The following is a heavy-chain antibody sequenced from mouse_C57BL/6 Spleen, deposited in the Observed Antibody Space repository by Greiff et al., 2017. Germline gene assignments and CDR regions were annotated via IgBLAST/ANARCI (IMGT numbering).Heavy chain of an antibody. Sequence: QVHVKQSGAALVRPGASVTLSCKASGYTFTDYEMHWVKQTPVHGLEWIGAIDPETGGTAYNQKFKGKAILTADKSSSTAYMELRSLTSEDSAVYYCTRWLLRFAWFAYWGQGTLVTVSA. CDR2: IDPETGGT. J-gene: IGHJ3*01. CDR1: GYTFTDYE. V-gene: IGHV1-15*01. CDR3: TRWLLRFAWFAY. D-gene: IGHD2-3*01.